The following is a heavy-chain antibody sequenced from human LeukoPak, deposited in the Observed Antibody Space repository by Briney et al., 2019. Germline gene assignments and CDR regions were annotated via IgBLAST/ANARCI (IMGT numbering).Heavy chain of an antibody. V-gene: IGHV1-2*02. CDR3: ARTLYIASAPGGFDY. CDR1: GYTFTGHY. J-gene: IGHJ4*02. D-gene: IGHD3-16*01. Sequence: ASVKVSCKASGYTFTGHYIHWVRQAPGQGLEWMGWINPKSAATNYAQKFQGRVTMTRDTSTGTVYMEVNTLRSDDTAVYYCARTLYIASAPGGFDYWGQGTLVTVSS. CDR2: INPKSAAT.